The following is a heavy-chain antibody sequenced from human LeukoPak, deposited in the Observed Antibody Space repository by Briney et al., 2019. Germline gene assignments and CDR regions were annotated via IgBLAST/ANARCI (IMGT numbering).Heavy chain of an antibody. V-gene: IGHV3-23*01. CDR1: GFTFSSYA. Sequence: GGSLRLSCAASGFTFSSYAMSWVRHAPGKGLEWVAGISAGGGSTYYADSVKGRFTISRDNSKNMLYLQLNSLRAEDTAVYYCAKASGTYYAPFDYWSQGTLVTVSS. CDR2: ISAGGGST. D-gene: IGHD1-26*01. CDR3: AKASGTYYAPFDY. J-gene: IGHJ4*02.